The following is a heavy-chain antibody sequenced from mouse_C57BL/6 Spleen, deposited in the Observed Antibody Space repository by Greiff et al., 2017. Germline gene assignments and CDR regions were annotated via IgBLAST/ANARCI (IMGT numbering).Heavy chain of an antibody. Sequence: QVQLQQPGAELVMPGASVKLSCKASGYTFTSYWMHWVKQRPGQGLEWIGEIDPSDSYTNYNQTFKGKSTLTVDKSSSTAYMQLSSLTSEDSAVYYCARSTGTSYFDYWGQGTTLTVSS. CDR1: GYTFTSYW. CDR2: IDPSDSYT. V-gene: IGHV1-69*01. CDR3: ARSTGTSYFDY. D-gene: IGHD4-1*02. J-gene: IGHJ2*01.